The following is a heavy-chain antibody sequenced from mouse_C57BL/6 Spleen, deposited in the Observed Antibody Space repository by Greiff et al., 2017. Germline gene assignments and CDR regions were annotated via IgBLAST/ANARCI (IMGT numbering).Heavy chain of an antibody. V-gene: IGHV5-12*01. CDR1: GFTFSDYY. CDR2: ISNGGGST. D-gene: IGHD1-1*01. CDR3: ARHSGSYWYFDV. J-gene: IGHJ1*03. Sequence: VKLVESGGGLVQPGGSLKLSCAASGFTFSDYYMYWVRQTPEKRLEWVAYISNGGGSTYYPDTVKGRFTISRDNAKNTLYLQMSRLKSEDTAMYYCARHSGSYWYFDVWGTGTTVTVSS.